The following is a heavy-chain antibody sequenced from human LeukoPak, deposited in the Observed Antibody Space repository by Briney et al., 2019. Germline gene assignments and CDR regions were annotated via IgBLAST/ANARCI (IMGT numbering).Heavy chain of an antibody. CDR1: GGSISSTSYS. V-gene: IGHV4-39*01. Sequence: PSETLSLTCTVSGGSISSTSYSWGWLRQPPGKGLEWIVSIYNSGSTDYKPSLKSRVTMSVDTTRNQFSLKLSSVTAADTAVYYCARGRGTNYYDRSYQGYWGQGTLVTVSS. CDR3: ARGRGTNYYDRSYQGY. D-gene: IGHD3-22*01. CDR2: IYNSGST. J-gene: IGHJ4*02.